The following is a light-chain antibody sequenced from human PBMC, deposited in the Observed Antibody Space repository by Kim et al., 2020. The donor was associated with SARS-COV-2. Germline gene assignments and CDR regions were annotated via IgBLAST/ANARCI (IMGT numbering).Light chain of an antibody. J-gene: IGLJ2*01. CDR3: TSLGSSGNPVV. V-gene: IGLV3-19*01. CDR1: SLRSYY. Sequence: SSELTQDPAVSVALGQTVRITCQGDSLRSYYASWYQQKPGQAPVLVIYGKNNRPSGIPERISGPSPGNTAPLTITGAQAEDEADYFCTSLGSSGNPVVFG. CDR2: GKN.